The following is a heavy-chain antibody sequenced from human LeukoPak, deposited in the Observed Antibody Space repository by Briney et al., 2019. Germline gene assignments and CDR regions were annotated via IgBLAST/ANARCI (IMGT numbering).Heavy chain of an antibody. CDR2: IYYSGST. CDR3: ARLQLLWFGELAG. CDR1: GGSISSSSYY. J-gene: IGHJ4*02. D-gene: IGHD3-10*01. V-gene: IGHV4-39*01. Sequence: SETLSLTCTVSGGSISSSSYYWGWIRQPPGKGLERIGSIYYSGSTYYNPSLKGRVTISVDTSKNQFSLKLSSVTAADTAVYYCARLQLLWFGELAGWGQGTLVTVSS.